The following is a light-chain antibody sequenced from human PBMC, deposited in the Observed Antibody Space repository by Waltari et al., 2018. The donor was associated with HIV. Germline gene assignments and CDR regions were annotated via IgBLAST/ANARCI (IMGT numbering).Light chain of an antibody. V-gene: IGLV2-8*01. CDR3: SSYAGSNNLL. CDR1: SSDVGGYNY. CDR2: QVS. Sequence: QSALTQPPSASGSPGQSVTISCTGTSSDVGGYNYVSRYQQHPGKAPKLMIYQVSKRPSVVPDRFSGSKSGNTASLTVSGLQAEDEADYYCSSYAGSNNLLFGGGTKLTVL. J-gene: IGLJ2*01.